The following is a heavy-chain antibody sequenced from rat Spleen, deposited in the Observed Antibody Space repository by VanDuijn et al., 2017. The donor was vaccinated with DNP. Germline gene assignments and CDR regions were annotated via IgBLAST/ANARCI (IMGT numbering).Heavy chain of an antibody. CDR2: ISYDGTTT. Sequence: EVQLVESGGGLVQPGRSLKLSCAASGFIFSNYDMAWVRQAPTKGLEWVATISYDGTTTYYRDSVKGRFTISRDNAKSTLYLQMNSLRSEDTATYYCARLGGSPFDYWGQGVMVTVSS. CDR1: GFIFSNYD. V-gene: IGHV5-29*01. J-gene: IGHJ2*01. CDR3: ARLGGSPFDY. D-gene: IGHD5-1*01.